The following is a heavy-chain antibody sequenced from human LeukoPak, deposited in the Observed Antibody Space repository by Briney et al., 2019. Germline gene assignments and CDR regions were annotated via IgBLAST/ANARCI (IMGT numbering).Heavy chain of an antibody. CDR1: GGSISSSNYY. D-gene: IGHD3-10*01. V-gene: IGHV4-39*07. CDR3: ARDFGAGSYRYGMDV. CDR2: VSYSGTT. Sequence: SETLSLTCTVFGGSISSSNYYWGWIRQPPGKGLEWIGRVSYSGTTSYNPSLSSRVTMSVDTSKNQFSLRLSSVTAADTAVYYCARDFGAGSYRYGMDVWGQGTAVTVSS. J-gene: IGHJ6*02.